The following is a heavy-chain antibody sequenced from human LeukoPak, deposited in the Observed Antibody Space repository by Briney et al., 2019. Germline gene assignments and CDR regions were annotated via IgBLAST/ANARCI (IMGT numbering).Heavy chain of an antibody. CDR2: INQDGREK. CDR1: GFTFSSYY. J-gene: IGHJ3*02. CDR3: ALYCSSSSCHDAFDI. D-gene: IGHD2-2*01. V-gene: IGHV3-7*03. Sequence: PGRSLRLSCAASGFTFSSYYMSWVRQAPGKGLEWVANINQDGREKYYVDSVKGRFTISRDNAKNSLYLQMNSLRAEDTALYYCALYCSSSSCHDAFDIWGQGTMVTVSS.